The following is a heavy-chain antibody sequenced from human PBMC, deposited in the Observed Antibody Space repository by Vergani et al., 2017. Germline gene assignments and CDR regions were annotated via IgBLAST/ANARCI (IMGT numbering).Heavy chain of an antibody. Sequence: VQLVQSGAEVKKPGASLKVSCKASGYTFTSYYMHWVRQAPGQGLEWMGLVDPEDGETIYAEKFQGRVTITADTSTDTAYMELSSLRSEDTAVYYCATVRRAYCGGDCSHDYWGQGTLVTVSS. V-gene: IGHV1-69-2*01. D-gene: IGHD2-21*02. CDR2: VDPEDGET. J-gene: IGHJ4*02. CDR3: ATVRRAYCGGDCSHDY. CDR1: GYTFTSYY.